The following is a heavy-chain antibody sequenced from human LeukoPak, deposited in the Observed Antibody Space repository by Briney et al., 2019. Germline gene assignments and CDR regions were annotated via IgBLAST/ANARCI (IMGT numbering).Heavy chain of an antibody. D-gene: IGHD1-1*01. J-gene: IGHJ5*02. CDR1: GYTFTSYG. Sequence: VASVKVSCKASGYTFTSYGISWVRQAPGQGLEWMGWISAYNGNTNYAQKLRGRVTMTTDTSTNTAYMELRSLRSDGTAVYYCARDGQRHNNWFDPWGQGTLVTVSS. CDR2: ISAYNGNT. CDR3: ARDGQRHNNWFDP. V-gene: IGHV1-18*01.